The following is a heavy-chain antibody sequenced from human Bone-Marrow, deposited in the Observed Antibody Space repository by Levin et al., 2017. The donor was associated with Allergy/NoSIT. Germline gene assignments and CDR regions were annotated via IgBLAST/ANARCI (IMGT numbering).Heavy chain of an antibody. D-gene: IGHD1-26*01. V-gene: IGHV3-15*01. CDR1: GFTFSNAW. CDR2: IKSKTDGGTT. Sequence: GESLKISCAASGFTFSNAWMSWVRQAPGKGLEWVGRIKSKTDGGTTDYAAPVKGRFTISRDDSKNTLYLQMNSLKTEDTAVYYCTTGPSYRPWRYYYGMDVWGQGTTVTVSS. CDR3: TTGPSYRPWRYYYGMDV. J-gene: IGHJ6*02.